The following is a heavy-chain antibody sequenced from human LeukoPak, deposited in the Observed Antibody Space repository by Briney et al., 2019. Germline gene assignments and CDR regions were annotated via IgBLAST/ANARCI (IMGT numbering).Heavy chain of an antibody. D-gene: IGHD3-10*01. Sequence: ESLKISCMGSGYSFTSYWISWVRQMPGKGVEWMGRIDPSDSYTNYSPSFQGHVTISADKSISTAYLQWSSLKASYTAMYYCARKYGSGSPFDNWGQGTLVTVSA. V-gene: IGHV5-10-1*01. J-gene: IGHJ4*02. CDR2: IDPSDSYT. CDR3: ARKYGSGSPFDN. CDR1: GYSFTSYW.